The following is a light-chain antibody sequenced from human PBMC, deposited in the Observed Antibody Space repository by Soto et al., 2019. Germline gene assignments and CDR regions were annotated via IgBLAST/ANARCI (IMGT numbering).Light chain of an antibody. CDR3: GTWDNSLSVFL. Sequence: QAVVTQPPSVSAAPGQKVTISCSGSSSYIGNNYVFWYQQIPGAAPKLLIYDNDKRPSGIPERFSGSKSGTSANLGITGLQTGDEADYYCGTWDNSLSVFLFGGGTQLTVL. J-gene: IGLJ2*01. CDR1: SSYIGNNY. CDR2: DND. V-gene: IGLV1-51*01.